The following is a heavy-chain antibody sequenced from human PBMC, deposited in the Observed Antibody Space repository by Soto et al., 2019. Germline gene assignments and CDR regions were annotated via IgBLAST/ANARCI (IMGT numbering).Heavy chain of an antibody. CDR2: ISYDGSNK. D-gene: IGHD4-17*01. J-gene: IGHJ4*02. CDR1: GFTFSSYG. V-gene: IGHV3-30*18. CDR3: AKVQDYGDLTLPDY. Sequence: QVQLVESGGGVVQPGRSLRLSCAASGFTFSSYGMHWVRQAPSKGLEWVAVISYDGSNKYYADSVKGRFTISRDNSKNTLYLQMNSLRADDTAVYYCAKVQDYGDLTLPDYWGQGTLVTVSS.